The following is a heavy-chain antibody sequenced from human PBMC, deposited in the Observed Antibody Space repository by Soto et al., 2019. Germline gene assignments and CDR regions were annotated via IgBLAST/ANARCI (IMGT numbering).Heavy chain of an antibody. CDR1: GGSITSGHW. V-gene: IGHV4-4*02. CDR2: IYHGGTT. Sequence: QVQLQESGPGLVQPSETLSLTCAVSGGSITSGHWWSWVRQTPGKGLEWIGEIYHGGTTDYNPSLKGRVTMSVDKSKNQFSLKLKSVTAADTAVYYCAREGAYFDSWSGYFGLGYFDKWGQGILVTVSS. D-gene: IGHD3-3*01. J-gene: IGHJ4*02. CDR3: AREGAYFDSWSGYFGLGYFDK.